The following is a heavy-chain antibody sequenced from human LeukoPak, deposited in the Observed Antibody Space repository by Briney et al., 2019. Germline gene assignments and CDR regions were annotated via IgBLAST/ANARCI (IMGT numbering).Heavy chain of an antibody. J-gene: IGHJ6*03. Sequence: SETLSLTCTVSGYSISTSYYWGWIRQPPGKGLEWIGSIYHSGNTYYNPSLKSRVTISVDTSKNQFSLQLNSVTPEDTAVYYCARGVWIAAAAGPRDYYYYMDVWGKGTTVTVSS. CDR3: ARGVWIAAAAGPRDYYYYMDV. CDR2: IYHSGNT. V-gene: IGHV4-38-2*02. CDR1: GYSISTSYY. D-gene: IGHD6-13*01.